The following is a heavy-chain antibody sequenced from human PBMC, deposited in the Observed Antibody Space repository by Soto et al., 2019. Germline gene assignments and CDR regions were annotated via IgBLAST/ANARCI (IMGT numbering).Heavy chain of an antibody. CDR3: ARDDFGDSFDY. J-gene: IGHJ4*02. CDR2: IWYDGSNK. Sequence: GGSLRLSCAASGFTFSSYGMHWVRQAPGKGLEWVAVIWYDGSNKYYADSVKGRFTISRDNSKNTLYLQMNSLRAEDISVYYCARDDFGDSFDYWGQGTLVTVSS. V-gene: IGHV3-33*01. D-gene: IGHD4-17*01. CDR1: GFTFSSYG.